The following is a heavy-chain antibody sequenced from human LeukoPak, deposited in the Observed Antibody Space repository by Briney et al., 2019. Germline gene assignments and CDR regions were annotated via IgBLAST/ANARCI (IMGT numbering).Heavy chain of an antibody. J-gene: IGHJ6*04. CDR1: GFTFSSYG. D-gene: IGHD6-13*01. V-gene: IGHV3-21*01. CDR3: ARDRGSSAMDV. Sequence: GGSLRLSCAASGFTFSSYGMHWVRQAPGKGLEWVSSISSSSSYIYYADSVKGRFTISRDNAKNSLYLQMNSLRAEDTAVYYCARDRGSSAMDVWGKGTTVTVSS. CDR2: ISSSSSYI.